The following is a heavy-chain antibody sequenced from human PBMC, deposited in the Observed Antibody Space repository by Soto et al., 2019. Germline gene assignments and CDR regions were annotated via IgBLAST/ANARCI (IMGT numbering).Heavy chain of an antibody. J-gene: IGHJ4*02. CDR1: GVNFRRYP. CDR3: AKDLIDILSRIGFDY. CDR2: ISSRGGSI. Sequence: GGSQSLSYGASGVNFRRYPMNWGRQAPGKGLEWVSYISSRGGSIYYADSVKGRFTISRDNAKNSLYLQMNSLRDEDTAVYYCAKDLIDILSRIGFDYWGQGTMVTVSS. V-gene: IGHV3-48*02. D-gene: IGHD3-9*01.